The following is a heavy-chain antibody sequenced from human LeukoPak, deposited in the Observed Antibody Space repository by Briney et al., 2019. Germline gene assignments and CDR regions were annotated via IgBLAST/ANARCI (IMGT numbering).Heavy chain of an antibody. CDR3: VRVLGSPFDY. D-gene: IGHD1-26*01. Sequence: PGGSLRLSCAASGFTFSSYAMSWVRQAPGKGLEWVSAISGSGGSTSYADSVKGRFTLSRDNAKNMLFLQMNSLRAEDTAVYYCVRVLGSPFDYWGQGTLVTVSS. CDR1: GFTFSSYA. J-gene: IGHJ4*02. V-gene: IGHV3-23*01. CDR2: ISGSGGST.